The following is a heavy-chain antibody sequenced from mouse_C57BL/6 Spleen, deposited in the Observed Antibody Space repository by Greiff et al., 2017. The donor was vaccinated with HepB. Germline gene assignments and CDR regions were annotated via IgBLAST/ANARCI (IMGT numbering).Heavy chain of an antibody. CDR3: AREAGLSWFAY. J-gene: IGHJ3*01. CDR1: GYTFTSYW. CDR2: IHPNSGST. Sequence: QVQLQQPGAELVKPGASVKLSCKASGYTFTSYWMHWVKQRPGQGLEWIGMIHPNSGSTNYNEKFKSKATLTVDKSSSTAYMQLSSLTSEDSAVYYCAREAGLSWFAYWGQGTLVTVSA. V-gene: IGHV1-64*01.